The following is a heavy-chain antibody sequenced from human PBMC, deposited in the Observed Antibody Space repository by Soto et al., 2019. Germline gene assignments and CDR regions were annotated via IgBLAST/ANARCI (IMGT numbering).Heavy chain of an antibody. CDR3: AKGRQYDILTVLPLNYYSIMDV. J-gene: IGHJ6*02. CDR2: INPNSGGT. V-gene: IGHV1-2*02. D-gene: IGHD3-9*01. CDR1: GYTFTGYY. Sequence: GASVKVSCKASGYTFTGYYMHWVRQAPGQGLEWMGWINPNSGGTNYAQKFQGRVTMTRDTSISTAYMELSSLSAEDTAVYYCAKGRQYDILTVLPLNYYSIMDVWGQGTTVTVSS.